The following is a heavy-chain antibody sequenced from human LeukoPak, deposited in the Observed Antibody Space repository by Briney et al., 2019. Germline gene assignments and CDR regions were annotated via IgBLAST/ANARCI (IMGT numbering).Heavy chain of an antibody. J-gene: IGHJ4*02. CDR2: ISGSGGST. D-gene: IGHD5-18*01. CDR3: AKRIQSAMAMGY. CDR1: GFTFSSYA. Sequence: PGGSLRLSCAASGFTFSSYAMSWVRQAPGKGLEWVSTISGSGGSTYYADSVKGRFTISRDNSKNTMYLQMNSLRAEDTAVYYCAKRIQSAMAMGYWGQGTLVTVSS. V-gene: IGHV3-23*01.